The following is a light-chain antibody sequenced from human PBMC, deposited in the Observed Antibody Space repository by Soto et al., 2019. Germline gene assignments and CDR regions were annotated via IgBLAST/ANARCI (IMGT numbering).Light chain of an antibody. CDR3: QSYDSSLSGYV. Sequence: QSVLTPPSSVSVAPGKRVTISCTGSSCNIGAGYDVHWYQQLPGTAPKLLIYGNSNRPSGVPDRFSGSKSGTSASLAITGLQAEDEADYYCQSYDSSLSGYVFGSGTKLTVL. V-gene: IGLV1-40*01. CDR1: SCNIGAGYD. J-gene: IGLJ1*01. CDR2: GNS.